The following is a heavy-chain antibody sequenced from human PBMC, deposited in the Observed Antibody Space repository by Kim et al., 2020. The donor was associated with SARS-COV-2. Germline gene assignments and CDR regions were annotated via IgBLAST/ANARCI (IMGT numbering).Heavy chain of an antibody. Sequence: SETLSLTCTVSGGSISSGGYYWSWIRQHPGKGLEWIGYIYYSGSTYYNPSLKSRVTISVDTSKNQFSLKLSSVTAADTAVYYCARSTGGQQLVRTLPLGVQNMDVWGKGTTVTVSS. CDR2: IYYSGST. V-gene: IGHV4-31*03. D-gene: IGHD6-13*01. CDR1: GGSISSGGYY. CDR3: ARSTGGQQLVRTLPLGVQNMDV. J-gene: IGHJ6*03.